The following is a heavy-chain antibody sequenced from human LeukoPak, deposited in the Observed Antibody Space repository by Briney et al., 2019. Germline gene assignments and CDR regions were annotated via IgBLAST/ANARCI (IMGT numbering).Heavy chain of an antibody. J-gene: IGHJ4*02. V-gene: IGHV1-46*01. D-gene: IGHD6-13*01. CDR2: INPSGGST. Sequence: AASVKVSCKASGYTFTGYYMHWVRQAPGQGLEWMGIINPSGGSTSYAQKFQGRVTMTRDTSTSTVYMELSSLRSEDTAVYYCARDPADSSSSGRYSSSWYEGCYWGQGTLVTVSS. CDR1: GYTFTGYY. CDR3: ARDPADSSSSGRYSSSWYEGCY.